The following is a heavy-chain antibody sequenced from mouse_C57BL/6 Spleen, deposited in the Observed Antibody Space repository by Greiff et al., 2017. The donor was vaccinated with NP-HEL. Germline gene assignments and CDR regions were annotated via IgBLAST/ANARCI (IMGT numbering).Heavy chain of an antibody. V-gene: IGHV5-6*01. Sequence: EVQLVESGGDLVKPGGSLKLPCAASGFTFSSYGMSWVRQTPDKRLEWVATISSGGSYTYYPDSVKGRFTISRDNAKNTLYLQMSSLKSEDTAMYYCARQGDEVYYFDYWGQGTTLTVSS. CDR1: GFTFSSYG. CDR2: ISSGGSYT. J-gene: IGHJ2*01. D-gene: IGHD3-3*01. CDR3: ARQGDEVYYFDY.